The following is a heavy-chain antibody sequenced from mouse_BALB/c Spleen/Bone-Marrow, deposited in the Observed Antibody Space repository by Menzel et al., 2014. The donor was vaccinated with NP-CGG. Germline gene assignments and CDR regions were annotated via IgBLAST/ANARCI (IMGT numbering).Heavy chain of an antibody. D-gene: IGHD2-1*01. V-gene: IGHV14-3*02. CDR1: GFNIKDTY. CDR2: IDPANGNT. Sequence: VQLQQSGAELVKPGASVKLSCTASGFNIKDTYMHWVKQRPEQGLEWIGRIDPANGNTKYDPRFQGKATITADTSSNTAYLQLSSLTSEDTAVYYCARYGNYCYAMDYWGQGTSVTVSS. J-gene: IGHJ4*01. CDR3: ARYGNYCYAMDY.